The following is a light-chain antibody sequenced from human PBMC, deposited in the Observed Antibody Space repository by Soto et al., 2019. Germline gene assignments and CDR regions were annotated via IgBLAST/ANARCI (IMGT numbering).Light chain of an antibody. CDR3: GAYAGSSTFV. Sequence: QSVLTQPASVSGSPGQSITISCTGTSSDVGIYDLVSWYKHHPGRAPQLIIYDVTKRPSGVSNRFSGSKSGNTASLTISGLQAEDEADSYCGAYAGSSTFVFGTGTKVTVL. V-gene: IGLV2-23*02. CDR2: DVT. J-gene: IGLJ1*01. CDR1: SSDVGIYDL.